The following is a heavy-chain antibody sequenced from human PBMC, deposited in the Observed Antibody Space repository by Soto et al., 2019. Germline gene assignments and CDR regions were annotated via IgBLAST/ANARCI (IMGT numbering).Heavy chain of an antibody. CDR3: ARGGYYDSSGYYS. Sequence: GGSLRLSCAASGFTFSSYGMHWVRQAPGKGLEWVAVIWYDGSNKYYADSVKGRFTISRDNSKNTLYLQMNSLRAEDTAVYYCARGGYYDSSGYYSWGQGTLVTVSS. J-gene: IGHJ4*02. CDR1: GFTFSSYG. CDR2: IWYDGSNK. D-gene: IGHD3-22*01. V-gene: IGHV3-33*01.